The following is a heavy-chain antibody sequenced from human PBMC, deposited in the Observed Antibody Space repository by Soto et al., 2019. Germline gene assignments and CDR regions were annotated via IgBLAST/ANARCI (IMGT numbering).Heavy chain of an antibody. CDR3: ARARRIDYSNYEGGSYYYYGMDV. D-gene: IGHD4-4*01. CDR1: GFTFSSYW. J-gene: IGHJ6*02. V-gene: IGHV3-74*01. Sequence: GSLRLSCAASGFTFSSYWMHWVRQAPGRGLVWVSRINSDGSSTSYADSVKGRFTISRDNAKNTLYLQMNSLRAEDTAVYYCARARRIDYSNYEGGSYYYYGMDVWGQGTTVTVSS. CDR2: INSDGSST.